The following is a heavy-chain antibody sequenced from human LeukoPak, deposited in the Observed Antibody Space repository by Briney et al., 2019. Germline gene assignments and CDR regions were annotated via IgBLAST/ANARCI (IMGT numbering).Heavy chain of an antibody. D-gene: IGHD3-22*01. CDR2: ISGSGVNT. CDR1: GFTFSSYA. Sequence: GGSLRFSCAASGFTFSSYAMSWVRQAPGKGLEWVSAISGSGVNTYYTDSVKGRFTISRDNSKNTLYLQVNSLRAEDTAIYYCAKYHSSGYYYFDYWGQGTLVTVSS. V-gene: IGHV3-23*01. CDR3: AKYHSSGYYYFDY. J-gene: IGHJ4*02.